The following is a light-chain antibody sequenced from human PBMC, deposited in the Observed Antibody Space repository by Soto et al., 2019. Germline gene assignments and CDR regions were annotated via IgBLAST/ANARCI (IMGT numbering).Light chain of an antibody. CDR2: AAS. Sequence: DIQMTQSPSSLSASVGDRVTITCRASQGINNHLAWYQQKPGKVPKLLIYAASTLQSGVTSRFSGSGSGTDSTLTISSLQPEDVATYYCQKCNSATFTFGPGTKVDIK. CDR1: QGINNH. V-gene: IGKV1-27*01. J-gene: IGKJ3*01. CDR3: QKCNSATFT.